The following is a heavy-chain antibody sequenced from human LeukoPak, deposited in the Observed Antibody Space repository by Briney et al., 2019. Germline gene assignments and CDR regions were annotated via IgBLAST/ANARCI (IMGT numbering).Heavy chain of an antibody. CDR1: GYTFTGYY. Sequence: GASVKVSCKASGYTFTGYYMHWVRQAPGQGFEWMGWINPNSGGTNYAQKFQGRVTMTRDTSISTAYMELSRLRSDDTAVYYCARGAYYYDSSGYYLFDYWGQGTLVTVSS. CDR3: ARGAYYYDSSGYYLFDY. V-gene: IGHV1-2*02. D-gene: IGHD3-22*01. CDR2: INPNSGGT. J-gene: IGHJ4*02.